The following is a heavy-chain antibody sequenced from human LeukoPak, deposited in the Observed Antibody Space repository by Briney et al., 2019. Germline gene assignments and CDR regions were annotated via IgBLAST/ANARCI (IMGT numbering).Heavy chain of an antibody. J-gene: IGHJ6*03. Sequence: GGSLRLSCTASGFTFGDYAMSWVRQAPGKGLGWVGFIRSKAYGGTTEYAASVKGRFTISRDDSKSIAYLQMNSLKTEDTAVYYCTRAGGYCTNGVCHTIYPRYMDVWGKGTTVTVSS. V-gene: IGHV3-49*04. CDR1: GFTFGDYA. CDR3: TRAGGYCTNGVCHTIYPRYMDV. CDR2: IRSKAYGGTT. D-gene: IGHD2-8*01.